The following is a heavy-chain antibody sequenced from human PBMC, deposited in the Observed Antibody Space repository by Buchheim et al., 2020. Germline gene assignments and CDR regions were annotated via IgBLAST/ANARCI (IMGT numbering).Heavy chain of an antibody. Sequence: VQLVQSGAEVKKPGASVKVSCKASGYIFTAYYMNWVRQAPGQGLEWMGIINPSSGSTSYAQKFQGRVTLTMDTSRITVYMELSGLTSEDTAMYYCARGDNWNDSDYWGQGTL. J-gene: IGHJ4*02. CDR1: GYIFTAYY. CDR3: ARGDNWNDSDY. D-gene: IGHD1-20*01. V-gene: IGHV1-46*01. CDR2: INPSSGST.